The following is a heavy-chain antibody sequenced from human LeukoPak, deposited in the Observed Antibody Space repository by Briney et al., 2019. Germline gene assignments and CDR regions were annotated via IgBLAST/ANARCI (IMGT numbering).Heavy chain of an antibody. Sequence: MTSETLSLTCAVYSGSLSGYYWSWIRQTPGKGLEWIGEINHSGSANYNPSLKSRVTISVDTSKNQFSLKLSSVTAADTAVYYCARHGYSIHVLEYWGQGTLVTVSS. D-gene: IGHD5-24*01. J-gene: IGHJ4*02. CDR3: ARHGYSIHVLEY. V-gene: IGHV4-34*01. CDR2: INHSGSA. CDR1: SGSLSGYY.